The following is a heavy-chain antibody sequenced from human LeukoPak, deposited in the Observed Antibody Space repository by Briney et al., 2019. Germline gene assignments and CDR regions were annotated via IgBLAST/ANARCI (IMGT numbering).Heavy chain of an antibody. CDR3: ARVVRYDFWSGQIEENWFDP. D-gene: IGHD3-3*01. V-gene: IGHV1-8*01. CDR1: GYTFTSYD. Sequence: GASVKVSCKASGYTFTSYDINWVRQATGQGLDWMGWMNPNSGNTGYAQKFQGRVTMTRNTSISTAYMELSSLRSEDTAVYYCARVVRYDFWSGQIEENWFDPWGQGTLVTVSS. J-gene: IGHJ5*02. CDR2: MNPNSGNT.